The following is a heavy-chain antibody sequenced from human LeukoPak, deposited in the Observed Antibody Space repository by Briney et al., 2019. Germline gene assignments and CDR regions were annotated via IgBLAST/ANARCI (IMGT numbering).Heavy chain of an antibody. CDR3: ARRKSRNCSSTSCTSPYYFDY. V-gene: IGHV4-34*01. CDR2: INHSGST. CDR1: GGSFSGYY. Sequence: SETLSLTCAVYGGSFSGYYWSWIRQPPGKGLEWIGEINHSGSTNYSPSLKSRVTISVDTSKNQFSLKLSSVTAADTAVYYCARRKSRNCSSTSCTSPYYFDYWGQGTLVTVSS. D-gene: IGHD2-2*01. J-gene: IGHJ4*02.